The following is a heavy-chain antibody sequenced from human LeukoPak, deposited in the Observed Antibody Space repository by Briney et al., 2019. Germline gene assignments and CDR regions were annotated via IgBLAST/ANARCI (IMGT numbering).Heavy chain of an antibody. D-gene: IGHD6-6*01. Sequence: GGSLRLSCAASGFTFSSYWMSWVRQAPGKGLEWVANIKQDGSEKYYVDSVKGRFTISRDNAKNSLYLQMNSLRAEDTAVYYCAKTSTESIAARRPKYYFDYWGQGTLVTVSS. CDR2: IKQDGSEK. CDR1: GFTFSSYW. V-gene: IGHV3-7*03. CDR3: AKTSTESIAARRPKYYFDY. J-gene: IGHJ4*02.